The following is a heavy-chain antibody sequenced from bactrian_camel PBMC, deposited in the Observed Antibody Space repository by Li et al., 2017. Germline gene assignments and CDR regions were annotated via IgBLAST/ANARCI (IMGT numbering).Heavy chain of an antibody. CDR1: GDMF. CDR2: LRNDGAYT. J-gene: IGHJ4*01. Sequence: HVQLVESGGGLVQPGGSLRLSCAGSGDMFMSWVRQAPGKGLEWVSSLRNDGAYTYYSDSVKGRFTISRDNAKNTVYLQMNSLKSEDTALYYCATVGGTNWGIAFAYWGLGTQVTV. V-gene: IGHV3-2*01. CDR3: ATVGGTNWGIAFAY. D-gene: IGHD7*01.